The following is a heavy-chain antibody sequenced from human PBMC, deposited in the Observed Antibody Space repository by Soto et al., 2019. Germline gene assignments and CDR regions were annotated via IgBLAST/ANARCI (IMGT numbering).Heavy chain of an antibody. CDR3: AKEGPVGNYRVDY. D-gene: IGHD4-4*01. CDR1: GFTFSSYG. V-gene: IGHV3-30*18. J-gene: IGHJ4*02. CDR2: ISYDGSNK. Sequence: PGGSLRLSCAASGFTFSSYGMHWVRQAPGKGLEWVAVISYDGSNKYYADSVKGRFTISRDNSKNTLYLQMNSLRAEDTAVYYCAKEGPVGNYRVDYWGQGTLVTASA.